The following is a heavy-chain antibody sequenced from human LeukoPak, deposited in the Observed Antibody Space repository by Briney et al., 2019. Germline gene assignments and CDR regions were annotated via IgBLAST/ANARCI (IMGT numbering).Heavy chain of an antibody. J-gene: IGHJ6*03. CDR1: GGSISSSSYY. CDR2: IYYSGST. V-gene: IGHV4-39*07. D-gene: IGHD2-2*01. Sequence: PSETLSLTCTVSGGSISSSSYYWGWIRQPPGKGLEWIGSIYYSGSTYYNPSLKSRVTISVDTSKNQFSLKLSSVTAADTAVYYCQLLYYYYYYMDVWGKGTTVTVSS. CDR3: QLLYYYYYYMDV.